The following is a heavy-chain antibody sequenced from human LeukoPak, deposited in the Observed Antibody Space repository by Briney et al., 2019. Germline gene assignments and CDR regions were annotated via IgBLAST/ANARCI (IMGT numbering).Heavy chain of an antibody. CDR2: IYHSGST. CDR1: GGSISSSNW. J-gene: IGHJ3*02. CDR3: ARDLIAVAGHAFDI. Sequence: PSGTLSLTCAVSGGSISSSNWWSWVRQPPGKGLAWIGEIYHSGSTNYNPSLKSRVTISVDKSKNQFSLKLSSVTAADTAVYYCARDLIAVAGHAFDIWGQGTMVTVSS. V-gene: IGHV4-4*02. D-gene: IGHD6-19*01.